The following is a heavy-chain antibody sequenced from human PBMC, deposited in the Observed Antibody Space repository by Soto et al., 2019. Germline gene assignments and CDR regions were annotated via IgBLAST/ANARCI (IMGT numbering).Heavy chain of an antibody. Sequence: SETLSLTCAVSGDSIISDKWWSWVRQAPGKGLEWIGEIHHGGNSKYNPSLKSRVIISVDRSKNQFSLNLTSVTDADTAVYYCAIRASYYDSSGYFDYWGQGTLVTVSS. J-gene: IGHJ4*02. D-gene: IGHD3-22*01. CDR2: IHHGGNS. CDR1: GDSIISDKW. V-gene: IGHV4-4*02. CDR3: AIRASYYDSSGYFDY.